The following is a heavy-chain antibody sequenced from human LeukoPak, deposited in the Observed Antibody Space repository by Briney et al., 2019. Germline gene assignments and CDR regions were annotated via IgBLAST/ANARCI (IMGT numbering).Heavy chain of an antibody. CDR3: AMAPCSGYICSHDY. CDR2: LFSGGSP. V-gene: IGHV3-53*01. D-gene: IGHD2-15*01. Sequence: GGSLRLSCTASGFTVSSTYMNWVRQIPGKGLEWVSVLFSGGSPYYADSVKGRFTISRDNSKNTIYLQMNSLRVDDMAVYYCAMAPCSGYICSHDYWGQGTLVTVSS. J-gene: IGHJ4*02. CDR1: GFTVSSTY.